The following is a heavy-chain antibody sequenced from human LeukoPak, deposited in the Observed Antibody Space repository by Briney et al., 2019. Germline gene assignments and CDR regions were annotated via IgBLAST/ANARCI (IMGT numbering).Heavy chain of an antibody. CDR2: ISAYNGNT. V-gene: IGHV1-18*01. J-gene: IGHJ5*02. CDR1: GYTFTSYG. D-gene: IGHD3-3*01. CDR3: ARDRTRNYDFWSGPQPDWFGP. Sequence: ASVSLSCKASGYTFTSYGISWVRQAPGQGLEWMGWISAYNGNTNYAQKLQGRLTMTTDTSTSTAYMELRSLRSDDTAVYYCARDRTRNYDFWSGPQPDWFGPWGQRALVTVSS.